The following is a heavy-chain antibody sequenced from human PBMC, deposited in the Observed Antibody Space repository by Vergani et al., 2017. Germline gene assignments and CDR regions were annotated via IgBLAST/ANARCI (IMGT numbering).Heavy chain of an antibody. CDR2: IIPIFGTA. CDR1: GGTFSSYA. V-gene: IGHV1-69*12. J-gene: IGHJ1*01. D-gene: IGHD2-2*01. Sequence: QVQLVQSGAEVKKPGSSVKVSCKASGGTFSSYAISWVRQAPGQGLEWMGGIIPIFGTANYAQKFQGRVTFTADESTSTAYMELSSLRSEDTAVYYCARDEDIVVVPAAYQHWGQGTLVTVSS. CDR3: ARDEDIVVVPAAYQH.